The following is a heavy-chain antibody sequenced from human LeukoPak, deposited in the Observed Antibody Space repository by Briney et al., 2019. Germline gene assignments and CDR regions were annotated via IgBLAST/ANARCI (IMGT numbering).Heavy chain of an antibody. J-gene: IGHJ4*02. CDR2: IWYDGSNK. Sequence: RRSLRLSCAASGFTFTSYGMHWVRQAPGKGLEWVSIIWYDGSNKYYTDSVKGRFTISRDNAQKTLYLQMNSLRAEDTAVYYCATSTYCSGGSCYSRTFQYWGQGTLVTVSS. CDR1: GFTFTSYG. V-gene: IGHV3-33*03. D-gene: IGHD2-15*01. CDR3: ATSTYCSGGSCYSRTFQY.